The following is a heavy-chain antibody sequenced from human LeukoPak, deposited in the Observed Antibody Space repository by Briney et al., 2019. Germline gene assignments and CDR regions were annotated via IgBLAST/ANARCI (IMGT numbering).Heavy chain of an antibody. V-gene: IGHV3-53*01. J-gene: IGHJ4*02. CDR2: IYSSGNT. CDR3: TRLLYYYDSDIYQRYFDY. Sequence: PGGSLRLSCAASGLTVSSNYMNWVRQAPGKGLEWVSIIYSSGNTHYADSVTGRFTISRDNSQNTLYLQMNSLRPEDTAVYYCTRLLYYYDSDIYQRYFDYWGQGTLVTVSS. CDR1: GLTVSSNY. D-gene: IGHD3-22*01.